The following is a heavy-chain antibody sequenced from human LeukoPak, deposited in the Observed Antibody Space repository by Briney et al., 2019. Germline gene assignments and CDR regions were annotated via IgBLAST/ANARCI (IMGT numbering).Heavy chain of an antibody. J-gene: IGHJ5*02. CDR1: GGSISSGDYY. V-gene: IGHV4-30-4*08. Sequence: SQTLSLTCTVSGGSISSGDYYWSWIRQPPGKGLEWIGYIYYSGSTYYNPSLKSRVTISVDTSKNQFPLKLSSVTAADTAVYYCARDRIVVVVAASILYGFDPWGQGTLVTVSS. D-gene: IGHD2-15*01. CDR2: IYYSGST. CDR3: ARDRIVVVVAASILYGFDP.